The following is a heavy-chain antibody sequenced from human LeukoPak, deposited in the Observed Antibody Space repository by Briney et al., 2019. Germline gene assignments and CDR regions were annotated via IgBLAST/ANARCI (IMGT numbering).Heavy chain of an antibody. D-gene: IGHD6-13*01. V-gene: IGHV4-4*09. CDR1: GGSISNYY. J-gene: IGHJ6*03. CDR2: IYTSGST. Sequence: SETLSLTCTVSGGSISNYYWSWIRQPPGKGLEWIGYIYTSGSTNYNPSLKSRVTISVDTSKNWFSLKLSSVAAADTAVYYCARHYGSSWDHYYYMDVWGKGTTVTVSS. CDR3: ARHYGSSWDHYYYMDV.